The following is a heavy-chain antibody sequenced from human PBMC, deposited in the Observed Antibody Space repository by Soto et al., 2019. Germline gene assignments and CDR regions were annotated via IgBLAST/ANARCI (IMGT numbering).Heavy chain of an antibody. CDR2: IFSNDEK. CDR3: ARRRRGWFLFDP. V-gene: IGHV2-26*01. J-gene: IGHJ5*02. Sequence: QVTLKESGPVLVKPTETLTLTCTVSGFSLSNARMGVSWIRQPPGKALEWLAHIFSNDEKSYSTSLKSRLTISKNTTKSQVVLSMTNMDPVDTATYHCARRRRGWFLFDPWGQGTLVTVSS. CDR1: GFSLSNARMG. D-gene: IGHD6-19*01.